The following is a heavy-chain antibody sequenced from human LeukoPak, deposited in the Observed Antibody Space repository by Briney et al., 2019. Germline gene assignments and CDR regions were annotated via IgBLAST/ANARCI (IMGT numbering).Heavy chain of an antibody. J-gene: IGHJ6*02. CDR3: ASDRDYGGSYYYGMGV. D-gene: IGHD4-23*01. CDR2: IWYDGTNK. Sequence: GRSLRLSCAASGFTFSSYGMHWVRQAPGKGLEWVAVIWYDGTNKYYADSVKGRFTISRDNSKNTLYLQMNSLRAEDTAVYYCASDRDYGGSYYYGMGVWGQGTTVTVSS. V-gene: IGHV3-33*01. CDR1: GFTFSSYG.